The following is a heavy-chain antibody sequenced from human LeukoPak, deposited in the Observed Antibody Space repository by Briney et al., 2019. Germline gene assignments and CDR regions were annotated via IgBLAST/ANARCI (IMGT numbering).Heavy chain of an antibody. D-gene: IGHD3-10*01. CDR3: VRGSSGGDY. CDR2: ISSNGGST. J-gene: IGHJ4*02. Sequence: PGGSLRLSCAASGFSFSNYTMHWVRQAPRKGLEYVSAISSNGGSTDYARSVKGRFTISRDNSKNTLYLQMGSLRAEDVAVYYCVRGSSGGDYWGQGTLVTVSS. CDR1: GFSFSNYT. V-gene: IGHV3-64*01.